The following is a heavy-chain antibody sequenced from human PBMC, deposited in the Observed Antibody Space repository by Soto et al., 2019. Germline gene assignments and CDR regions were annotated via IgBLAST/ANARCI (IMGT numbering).Heavy chain of an antibody. CDR3: AKEPHTGSGETPFDY. CDR2: ISYDGSNK. D-gene: IGHD6-19*01. J-gene: IGHJ4*02. CDR1: GFTFSSYG. V-gene: IGHV3-30*18. Sequence: GGSLRLSCAASGFTFSSYGMHWVRQAPGKGLEWVAVISYDGSNKYYADSVKGRLTISRDKSKNPLYLQMNSLRAEDTAVYYCAKEPHTGSGETPFDYWGQGTLVTVSS.